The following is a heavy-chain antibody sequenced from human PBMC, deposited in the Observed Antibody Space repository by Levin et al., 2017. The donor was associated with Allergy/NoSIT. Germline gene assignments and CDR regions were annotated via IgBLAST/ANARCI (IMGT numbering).Heavy chain of an antibody. D-gene: IGHD4-17*01. J-gene: IGHJ2*01. Sequence: GSLRLSCAASGLNLISYSMNWVRQAPGKGLEWVSSISSSSSYIYYADSVKGRFTISRDNAKNSLYLQMNSLRAEDTAAYYCARARYDYGDYRDSYFDLWGRGTLVTVSS. CDR3: ARARYDYGDYRDSYFDL. CDR2: ISSSSSYI. V-gene: IGHV3-21*01. CDR1: GLNLISYS.